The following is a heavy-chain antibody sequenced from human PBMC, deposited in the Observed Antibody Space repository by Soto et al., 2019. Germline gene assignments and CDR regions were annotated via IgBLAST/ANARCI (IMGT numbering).Heavy chain of an antibody. V-gene: IGHV4-30-2*01. Sequence: SETLSLTCSVSGDSITSGSYSWSWIRQAPGKGLEWIGNIHVAGYTSFNPSLKRRLTMSVDTSQNQFSLYLNSVTAADTAVYYCARGGALRSYGHVPLDFWGQGTLVTVSS. D-gene: IGHD3-16*01. J-gene: IGHJ4*02. CDR3: ARGGALRSYGHVPLDF. CDR2: IHVAGYT. CDR1: GDSITSGSYS.